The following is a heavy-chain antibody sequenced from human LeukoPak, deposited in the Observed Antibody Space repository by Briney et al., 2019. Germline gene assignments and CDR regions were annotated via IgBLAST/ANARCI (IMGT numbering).Heavy chain of an antibody. CDR1: GFTFSSYA. CDR3: ARVTTFCYDSSGYQFDY. D-gene: IGHD3-22*01. CDR2: ISYDGSNK. J-gene: IGHJ4*02. V-gene: IGHV3-30*01. Sequence: PGGSLRLSCAASGFTFSSYAMHWVRQAPGKGLEWVAVISYDGSNKYYADSVKGRFTISRDNSKNTLYLQMNSLRAEDTAVYYCARVTTFCYDSSGYQFDYWAREPWSPSPQ.